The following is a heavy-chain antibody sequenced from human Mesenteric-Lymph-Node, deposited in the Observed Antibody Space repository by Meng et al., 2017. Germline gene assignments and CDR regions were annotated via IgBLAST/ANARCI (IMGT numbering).Heavy chain of an antibody. CDR1: GGSISSSSYY. J-gene: IGHJ3*02. Sequence: GSLSLSCTVSGGSISSSSYYWGWIRQPPGKGLEWIGSIYYSGSTYYNPSLKSRVTISVDTSKNQFSLKLSSVTAADTAVYYCARDGGWQWLVNDAFDIWGQGTMVTVSS. CDR3: ARDGGWQWLVNDAFDI. CDR2: IYYSGST. D-gene: IGHD6-19*01. V-gene: IGHV4-39*07.